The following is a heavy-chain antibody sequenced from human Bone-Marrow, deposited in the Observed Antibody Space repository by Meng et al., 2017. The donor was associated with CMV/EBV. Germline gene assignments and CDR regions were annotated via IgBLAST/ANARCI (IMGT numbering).Heavy chain of an antibody. CDR3: ARGAVVVVPADRKYYYYGMDV. D-gene: IGHD2-2*01. Sequence: SETLSLTCTVSGGSISSYYWSWIRQPPGKGLEWIGYIHYRGTTNYNPSLRSRVTVSADTSKNQFSLKLSSVTAADTAVYYCARGAVVVVPADRKYYYYGMDVWGQGTTVTVSS. J-gene: IGHJ6*02. V-gene: IGHV4-59*12. CDR1: GGSISSYY. CDR2: IHYRGTT.